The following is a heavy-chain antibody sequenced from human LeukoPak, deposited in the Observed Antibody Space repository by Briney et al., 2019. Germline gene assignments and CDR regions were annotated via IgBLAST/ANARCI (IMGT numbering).Heavy chain of an antibody. CDR3: AKGTNPNGFDY. CDR2: ITVSGGIT. CDR1: GFTFNSYA. D-gene: IGHD1-14*01. V-gene: IGHV3-23*01. J-gene: IGHJ4*02. Sequence: QPGGSLRLSCAASGFTFNSYAMHWVRQAPGEGLEWVSSITVSGGITYYADSVTGRFTISRDNSKNTLYLQMNSLRVEDTAVYYCAKGTNPNGFDYWGQGTLVTVSS.